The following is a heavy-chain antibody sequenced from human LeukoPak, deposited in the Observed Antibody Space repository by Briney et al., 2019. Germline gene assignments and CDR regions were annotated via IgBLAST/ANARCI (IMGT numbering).Heavy chain of an antibody. CDR1: GYTFTSYS. D-gene: IGHD2-2*01. CDR2: INAGNGNT. Sequence: ASVKVSCKASGYTFTSYSMHWVRQAPGQRLEWMGWINAGNGNTKYSQEFQGRVTITRDTSASTAYMELSSLRSEDMAVYYCARGRSDCSSTRCSRWFDHWGQGTLVTVSS. CDR3: ARGRSDCSSTRCSRWFDH. J-gene: IGHJ5*02. V-gene: IGHV1-3*03.